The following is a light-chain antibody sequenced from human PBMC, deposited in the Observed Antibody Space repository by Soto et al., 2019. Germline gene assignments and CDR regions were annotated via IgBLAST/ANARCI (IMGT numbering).Light chain of an antibody. CDR3: TSFTSSSTLLV. CDR2: DVY. V-gene: IGLV2-14*03. CDR1: SSDVGGYNY. Sequence: QSALTQPASVSGSPGQSITMSCTGTSSDVGGYNYVSWYQQHPGKAPKLMIYDVYNRPSGVSNLFSGSKSGNTASLTISGLQDEDEADYFCTSFTSSSTLLVFGTGTKLTVL. J-gene: IGLJ1*01.